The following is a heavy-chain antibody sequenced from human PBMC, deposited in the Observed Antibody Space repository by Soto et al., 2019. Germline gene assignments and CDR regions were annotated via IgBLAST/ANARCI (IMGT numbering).Heavy chain of an antibody. CDR2: IYHSGST. V-gene: IGHV4-30-2*01. CDR3: ARVDYDMLTGYYKGGLQRGGPNNWFDP. D-gene: IGHD3-9*01. CDR1: GGSISSGGYS. J-gene: IGHJ5*02. Sequence: QLQLQESGSGLVKPSQTLSLTCAVSGGSISSGGYSWSWIRQPPGQGLEGMGYIYHSGSTYYNPSLMIRVTISVDRSKNQFSLVLSSVTAADTAVYYCARVDYDMLTGYYKGGLQRGGPNNWFDPWGQGTLVTVSS.